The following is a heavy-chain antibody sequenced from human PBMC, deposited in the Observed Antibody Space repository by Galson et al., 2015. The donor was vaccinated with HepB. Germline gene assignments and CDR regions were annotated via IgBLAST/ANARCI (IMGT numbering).Heavy chain of an antibody. D-gene: IGHD5-24*01. CDR2: IRSKAYGETT. Sequence: SLRLSCAASGFVFGDYSINWVRQAPGKGLEWVGVIRSKAYGETTKYAASVKGRFTISREDSKSIAYLQLNSLKTEDSAVYYCTRDRQFYNYVLPFDSWGQGTLVTVSS. V-gene: IGHV3-49*04. J-gene: IGHJ4*02. CDR3: TRDRQFYNYVLPFDS. CDR1: GFVFGDYS.